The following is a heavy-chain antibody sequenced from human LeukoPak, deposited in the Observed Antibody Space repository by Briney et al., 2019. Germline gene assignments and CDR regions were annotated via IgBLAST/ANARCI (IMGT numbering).Heavy chain of an antibody. CDR1: GGSISSYY. CDR2: IYYSGST. D-gene: IGHD5-18*01. Sequence: PSETLSLTCTVSGGSISSYYWSWIRQPPGKGLEWIGYIYYSGSTNYNPPLKSRVTISVDTSKNQFPLKLSSVTAADTAVYYCARGGRYGRGYYFDYWGQGTLVTVSS. V-gene: IGHV4-59*01. J-gene: IGHJ4*02. CDR3: ARGGRYGRGYYFDY.